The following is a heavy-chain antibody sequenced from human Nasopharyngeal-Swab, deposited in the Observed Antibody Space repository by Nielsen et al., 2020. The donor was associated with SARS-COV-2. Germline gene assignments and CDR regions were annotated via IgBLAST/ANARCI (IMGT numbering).Heavy chain of an antibody. Sequence: VRQAPGKGLEWVSSISSSSSYIYYADSVKGRFTISRDNAKNSLYLQMNSLRAEDTVVYYCARDQASGVYVLLGGYWFDPWGQGTLVTVSS. CDR3: ARDQASGVYVLLGGYWFDP. V-gene: IGHV3-21*01. J-gene: IGHJ5*02. D-gene: IGHD3-10*01. CDR2: ISSSSSYI.